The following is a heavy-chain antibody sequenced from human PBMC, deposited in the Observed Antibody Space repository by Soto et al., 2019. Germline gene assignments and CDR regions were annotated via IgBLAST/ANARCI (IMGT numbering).Heavy chain of an antibody. CDR3: ARHRDGQMATRLDV. V-gene: IGHV5-10-1*01. Sequence: ESLKISCKASGYTFTTYWISWVRQMPGKGLEWMGRIDPSDSYTNYGPSFEGHVSMSVDKATNTAHLQWSSLKASDTAMYFCARHRDGQMATRLDVWGLGTTVTVSS. CDR2: IDPSDSYT. D-gene: IGHD5-12*01. J-gene: IGHJ6*02. CDR1: GYTFTTYW.